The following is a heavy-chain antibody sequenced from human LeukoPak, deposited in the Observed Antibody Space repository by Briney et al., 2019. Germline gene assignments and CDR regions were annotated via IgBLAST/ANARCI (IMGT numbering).Heavy chain of an antibody. CDR3: AKALAAAGTGNYFDY. J-gene: IGHJ4*02. D-gene: IGHD6-13*01. Sequence: GGSLRLSCAASGFTFSTYAMTWVRQALGKGVEWGSAISGSGGSTYYADSVKGRFTISRDNSKNTLYLQMNSLRAEDTAVYYCAKALAAAGTGNYFDYWGQGTLVTVSS. V-gene: IGHV3-23*01. CDR2: ISGSGGST. CDR1: GFTFSTYA.